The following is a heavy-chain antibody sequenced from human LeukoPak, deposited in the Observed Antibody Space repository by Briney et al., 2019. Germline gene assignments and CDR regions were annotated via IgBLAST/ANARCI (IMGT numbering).Heavy chain of an antibody. CDR1: GGSISSYY. J-gene: IGHJ4*02. CDR3: ARAEDSSGYYPYYFDY. V-gene: IGHV4-4*07. Sequence: PSETLSLTCTVSGGSISSYYWSWIRQPAGKGLEWIGRIYTSGSTNYNPSLKSRVTMSVDTSKNQFSLKLSSVTAADTAVYYCARAEDSSGYYPYYFDYWGQGTLVTVSS. CDR2: IYTSGST. D-gene: IGHD3-22*01.